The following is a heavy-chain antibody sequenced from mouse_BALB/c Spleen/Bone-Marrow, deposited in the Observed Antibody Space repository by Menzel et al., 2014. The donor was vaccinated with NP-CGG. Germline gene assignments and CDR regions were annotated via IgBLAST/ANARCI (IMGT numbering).Heavy chain of an antibody. Sequence: DVMLVESGGGLVKPGGSLKLSRAASGFTFSSYTMSWVRQTPEKRLEWVATISSGGSYTYYPDSVKGRFTISRDNAKNSLYLQMSSLKSEDTAMYYCTRDPYYYGSSYAMDYWGQGTSVTVSS. J-gene: IGHJ4*01. CDR2: ISSGGSYT. V-gene: IGHV5-6-4*01. CDR1: GFTFSSYT. D-gene: IGHD1-1*01. CDR3: TRDPYYYGSSYAMDY.